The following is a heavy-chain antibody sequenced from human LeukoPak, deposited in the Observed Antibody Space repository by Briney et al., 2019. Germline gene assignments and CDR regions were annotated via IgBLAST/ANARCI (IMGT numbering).Heavy chain of an antibody. Sequence: ASVKVSCKASGGTFSSYAISWVRQAPGQGLEWMGGIIPIFGTANYAQKFQGRVTITADESTSTAYMELSSLRSEDTAVYYCARDGIVGARDAFDIWGQGTMVTVSS. CDR3: ARDGIVGARDAFDI. CDR1: GGTFSSYA. CDR2: IIPIFGTA. V-gene: IGHV1-69*13. J-gene: IGHJ3*02. D-gene: IGHD1-26*01.